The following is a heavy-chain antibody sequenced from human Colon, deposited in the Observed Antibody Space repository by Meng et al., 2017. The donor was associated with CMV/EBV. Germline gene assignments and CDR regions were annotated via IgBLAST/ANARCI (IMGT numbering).Heavy chain of an antibody. CDR2: VSGSGTT. CDR3: AKGAGLPGGLDV. Sequence: GSLRLTCTVSEVPVSEYYMSWVRQAPGKGLEWVSVVSGSGTTKYAASLESRFTISRDNSKNPLSLQLNSLSAEDTAVYYCAKGAGLPGGLDVWGQGTTVTVSS. D-gene: IGHD5/OR15-5a*01. CDR1: EVPVSEYY. V-gene: IGHV3-53*01. J-gene: IGHJ6*02.